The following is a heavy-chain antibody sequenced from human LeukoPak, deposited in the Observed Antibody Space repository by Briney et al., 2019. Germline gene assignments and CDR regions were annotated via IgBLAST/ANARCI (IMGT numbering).Heavy chain of an antibody. CDR2: INAGNGNT. CDR3: ARYRFGEREAFDI. CDR1: GFTFTSYA. J-gene: IGHJ3*02. Sequence: GGSLRLSCAASGFTFTSYAMHWVRQAPGQRLEWMGWINAGNGNTKYSQKFQGRVTITRDTSASTAYMELSSLRSEDTAVYYCARYRFGEREAFDIWGQGTMVTVSS. D-gene: IGHD3-10*01. V-gene: IGHV1-3*01.